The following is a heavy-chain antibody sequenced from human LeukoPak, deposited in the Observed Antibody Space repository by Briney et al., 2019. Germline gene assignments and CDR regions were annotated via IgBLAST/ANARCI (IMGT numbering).Heavy chain of an antibody. Sequence: KASQTLSLTCTVSGGSISSYYWSWIRQPPGKGLEWIGYIYYSGSTNYNPSLKSRVTISVDTSKNQFSLKLSSVTAADTAVYYCARFGGDYVFDYWGQGTLVTVSS. CDR1: GGSISSYY. CDR3: ARFGGDYVFDY. CDR2: IYYSGST. D-gene: IGHD4-17*01. V-gene: IGHV4-59*08. J-gene: IGHJ4*02.